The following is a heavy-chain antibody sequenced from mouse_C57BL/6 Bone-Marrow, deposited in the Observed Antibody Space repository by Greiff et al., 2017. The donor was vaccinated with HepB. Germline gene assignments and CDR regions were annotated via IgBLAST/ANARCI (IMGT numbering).Heavy chain of an antibody. CDR1: GYTFTSYW. Sequence: QVHVKQSGAELVKPGASVKVSCKASGYTFTSYWMHWVKQRPGQGLEWIGRIHPSDSDTNYNQKFKGKATLTVDKSSSTAYMQLSSLTSEDSAVYYCALGSSSSYYYAMDYWGQGTSVTVSS. J-gene: IGHJ4*01. CDR3: ALGSSSSYYYAMDY. V-gene: IGHV1-74*01. CDR2: IHPSDSDT. D-gene: IGHD1-1*01.